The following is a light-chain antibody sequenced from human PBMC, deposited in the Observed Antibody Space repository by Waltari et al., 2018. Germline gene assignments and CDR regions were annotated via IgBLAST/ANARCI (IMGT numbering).Light chain of an antibody. V-gene: IGLV2-14*01. CDR2: NVS. CDR1: SSDVGGYNY. J-gene: IGLJ3*02. Sequence: QSALTQPASVSGSPGQSITISCTGTSSDVGGYNYVSWYQQPPGKAPKLMIYNVSKRPSGVSNRFAGSSSGTTASLTLSGLQAEDEADYYCSSSTSSSTWVFGGGTKLTVI. CDR3: SSSTSSSTWV.